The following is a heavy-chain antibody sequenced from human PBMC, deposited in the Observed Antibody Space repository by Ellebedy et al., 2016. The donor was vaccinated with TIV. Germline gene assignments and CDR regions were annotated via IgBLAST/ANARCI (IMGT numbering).Heavy chain of an antibody. Sequence: MPSETLSLTCTVSGGSINSYYWNWLRQPPGKGLEWIGYIYYTGSTNYNPSLKSRVTISVDTSKNQFSLKLSSVTAADTAVYYCAAGDGYNLHDYWGQGTLVTVSS. CDR2: IYYTGST. CDR3: AAGDGYNLHDY. V-gene: IGHV4-59*01. CDR1: GGSINSYY. J-gene: IGHJ4*02. D-gene: IGHD5-24*01.